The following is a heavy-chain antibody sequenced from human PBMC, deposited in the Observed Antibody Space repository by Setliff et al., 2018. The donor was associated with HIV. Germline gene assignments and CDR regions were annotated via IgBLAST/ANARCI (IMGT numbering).Heavy chain of an antibody. Sequence: GGSLRLSCAASGFTFDEYAMHWVRQAPGKGLEWVSGITSNSGRIGYAGSIKGRFTISRDNAKNTVYLQMASLRPEDTAVYYCAGRRADAASFDYWGQGALVTVFS. D-gene: IGHD6-13*01. CDR3: AGRRADAASFDY. CDR2: ITSNSGRI. V-gene: IGHV3-9*01. J-gene: IGHJ4*02. CDR1: GFTFDEYA.